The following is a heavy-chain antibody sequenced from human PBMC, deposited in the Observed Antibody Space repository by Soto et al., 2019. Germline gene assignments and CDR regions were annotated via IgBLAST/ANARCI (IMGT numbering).Heavy chain of an antibody. CDR2: ISGSGGST. CDR1: GFTFSSYA. CDR3: AKDHPYDILTGYWGDAFDI. V-gene: IGHV3-23*01. Sequence: EVQLLESGGGLVQPGGSRRLSCAASGFTFSSYAMSWVRQAPGKGLEWVSAISGSGGSTYYADSVKGRFTISRDNSKNTLYLQMNSLRAEDTAVYYCAKDHPYDILTGYWGDAFDIWGQGTMVTVSS. J-gene: IGHJ3*02. D-gene: IGHD3-9*01.